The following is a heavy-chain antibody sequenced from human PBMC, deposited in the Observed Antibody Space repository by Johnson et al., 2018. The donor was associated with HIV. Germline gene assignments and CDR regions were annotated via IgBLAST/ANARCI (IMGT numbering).Heavy chain of an antibody. J-gene: IGHJ3*02. Sequence: DVQLVESGGGVVQPGGSLRLSCAASGFTVSSNYMSWVRQAPGKGLEWVSVTYSGGSTYYADSVKGRFTISRDNSKNTLYLQMNSLRAEDTAVYYCARESSSSSGAFDIWGQGTMVTVSS. CDR3: ARESSSSSGAFDI. V-gene: IGHV3-66*01. CDR1: GFTVSSNY. CDR2: TYSGGST. D-gene: IGHD6-6*01.